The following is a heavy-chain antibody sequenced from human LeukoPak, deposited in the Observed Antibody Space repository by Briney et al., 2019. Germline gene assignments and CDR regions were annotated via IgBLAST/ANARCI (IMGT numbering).Heavy chain of an antibody. D-gene: IGHD2-15*01. CDR1: GNTFTGYY. CDR3: ARGRDIVVVVAATQWFDP. V-gene: IGHV1-2*02. J-gene: IGHJ5*02. Sequence: GASVKVSCKAAGNTFTGYYIHWVRQAPGQGLEWMGWINPNSGGTNYAQKFQGRVTMTRDTSISTAYMELSRLRSDDTAVYYCARGRDIVVVVAATQWFDPWGQGTLVTVSS. CDR2: INPNSGGT.